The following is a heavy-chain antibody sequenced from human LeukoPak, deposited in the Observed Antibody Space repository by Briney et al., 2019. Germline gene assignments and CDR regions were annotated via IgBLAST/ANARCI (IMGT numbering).Heavy chain of an antibody. CDR1: GYTFTGYY. J-gene: IGHJ6*03. CDR2: INPNSGGT. CDR3: ARGGVAATYPYYYYMDV. Sequence: GASVKVSCKASGYTFTGYYMHWVRQAPGQGLEWMGWINPNSGGTNYAQKFQGRVTMTRDTSISTAYMELSRLRSEDTAVYYCARGGVAATYPYYYYMDVWGKGTTVTVSS. D-gene: IGHD2-15*01. V-gene: IGHV1-2*02.